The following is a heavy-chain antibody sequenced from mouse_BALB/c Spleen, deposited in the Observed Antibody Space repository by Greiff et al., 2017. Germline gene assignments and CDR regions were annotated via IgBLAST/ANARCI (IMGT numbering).Heavy chain of an antibody. V-gene: IGHV3-8*02. CDR2: ISYSGST. J-gene: IGHJ3*01. CDR3: ARRDGNYVTWFAY. Sequence: EVMLVESGPSLVKPSQTLSLTCSVTGDSITSGYWNWIRKFPGNKLEYMGYISYSGSTYYNPSLKSRISITRDTSKNQYYLQLNSVTTEDTATYYCARRDGNYVTWFAYWGQGTLVTVSA. CDR1: GDSITSGY. D-gene: IGHD2-1*01.